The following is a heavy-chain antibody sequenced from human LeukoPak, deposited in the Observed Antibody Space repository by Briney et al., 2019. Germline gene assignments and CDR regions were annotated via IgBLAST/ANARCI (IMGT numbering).Heavy chain of an antibody. CDR2: ISGSGGST. CDR1: GFTFSSYA. V-gene: IGHV3-23*01. J-gene: IGHJ5*02. D-gene: IGHD2-2*01. Sequence: GGALRLSCAASGFTFSSYAMSWVGQAPGKGVEWVSAISGSGGSTYYADSVKGRFTISRDNSKNTLYLQMNSLRAEDTAVYYCAKERQLLSLFDPWGQGTLVTVSS. CDR3: AKERQLLSLFDP.